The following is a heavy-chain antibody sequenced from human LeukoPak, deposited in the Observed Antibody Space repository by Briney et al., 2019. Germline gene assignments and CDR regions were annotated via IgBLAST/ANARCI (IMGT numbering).Heavy chain of an antibody. CDR2: ISGSGGST. D-gene: IGHD3-16*02. J-gene: IGHJ4*02. CDR1: GVTFSSYA. Sequence: TGGSLRLSCAASGVTFSSYAMSWVRQAPGKGLEWVSAISGSGGSTYYADSVKGRFAISRDNSKNTLYLQMNSLRAEDTAVYYCAKDLPPQYDYVWGSYRPSFDYWGQGTLVTVSS. CDR3: AKDLPPQYDYVWGSYRPSFDY. V-gene: IGHV3-23*01.